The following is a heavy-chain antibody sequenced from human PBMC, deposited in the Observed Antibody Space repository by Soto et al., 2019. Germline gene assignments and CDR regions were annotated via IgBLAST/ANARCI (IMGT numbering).Heavy chain of an antibody. Sequence: TSETLSLTCAVYGGSLSGYYWSWIRQPPGKGLEWIGEINHSGSTNYNPSLKSRVTISVDTSKNQFSLKLSSVTAADTAVYYCARAAYCGGDCYQDAFDIWGQGTMVTVSS. D-gene: IGHD2-21*02. J-gene: IGHJ3*02. CDR2: INHSGST. V-gene: IGHV4-34*01. CDR3: ARAAYCGGDCYQDAFDI. CDR1: GGSLSGYY.